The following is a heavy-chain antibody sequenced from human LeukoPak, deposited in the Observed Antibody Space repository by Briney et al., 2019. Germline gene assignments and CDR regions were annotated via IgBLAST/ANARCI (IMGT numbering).Heavy chain of an antibody. CDR3: ARDGSLAY. CDR1: GYTFTGYC. J-gene: IGHJ4*02. Sequence: ASVKVSCKASGYTFTGYCIHWVRQAPGQGLEWMGWINSNSGATNYAQKFQGRVTMTRDTSISTAYMELTRLASDDTAVYYCARDGSLAYWGQGTLVTVSS. V-gene: IGHV1-2*02. CDR2: INSNSGAT. D-gene: IGHD5-12*01.